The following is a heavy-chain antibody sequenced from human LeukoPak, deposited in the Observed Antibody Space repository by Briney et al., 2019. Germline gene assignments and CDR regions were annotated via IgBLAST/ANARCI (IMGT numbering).Heavy chain of an antibody. J-gene: IGHJ2*01. D-gene: IGHD6-19*01. CDR1: GFTFSNAW. V-gene: IGHV3-15*01. CDR2: IKSKTDGGTT. CDR3: TTTGYSSGWNWYFDL. Sequence: PGESLRLSCAASGFTFSNAWMSWVRQAPGKGLEWVGRIKSKTDGGTTDYAAPVKGRFTISRDDSKNTLYLQMNSLKTEDTAVYYCTTTGYSSGWNWYFDLWGRGTLVTVSS.